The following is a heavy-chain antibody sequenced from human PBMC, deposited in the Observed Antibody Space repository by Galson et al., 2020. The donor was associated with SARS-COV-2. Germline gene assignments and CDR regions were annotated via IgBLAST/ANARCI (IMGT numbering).Heavy chain of an antibody. J-gene: IGHJ4*02. V-gene: IGHV1-69*10. D-gene: IGHD2-2*01. CDR3: ARGGRFAIVVVPASLDY. CDR1: GGTFSSYA. CDR2: IIPILGIA. Sequence: SVKVSCKASGGTFSSYAISWVRQAPGQGLEWMGGIIPILGIANYAQKFQGRVTITADKSTSTAYMELSSLRSEDTAVYYCARGGRFAIVVVPASLDYWGQGTLVTVSS.